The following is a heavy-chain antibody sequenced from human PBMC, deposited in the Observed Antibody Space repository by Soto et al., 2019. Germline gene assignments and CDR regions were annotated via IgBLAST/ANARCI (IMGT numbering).Heavy chain of an antibody. CDR2: IIPIFGTA. D-gene: IGHD3-22*01. J-gene: IGHJ5*02. Sequence: ASVKVSCKASGGTFSSYAISWVRQAPGQGLEWMGGIIPIFGTANYAQKSQGRVTITADESTSTAYMELSSLRSEDTAVYYCARAGSYDSSGYYQNWFDPWGRGTLVTVSS. CDR1: GGTFSSYA. V-gene: IGHV1-69*13. CDR3: ARAGSYDSSGYYQNWFDP.